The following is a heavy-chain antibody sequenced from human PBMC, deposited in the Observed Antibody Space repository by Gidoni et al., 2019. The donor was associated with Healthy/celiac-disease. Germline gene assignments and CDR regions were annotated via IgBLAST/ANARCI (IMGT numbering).Heavy chain of an antibody. V-gene: IGHV3-21*01. J-gene: IGHJ6*02. Sequence: EVQLVESGGGLVKPGGSLRLSCAASGFTFSSYSMNWVRQAPGKGLGWVSSISSSSSYISYADSVKGRFTISRDNAKNSLYLQMNSLRAEDTAVYYCARGFGVVTKAGHGMDVWGQGTTVTVSS. D-gene: IGHD3-3*01. CDR1: GFTFSSYS. CDR3: ARGFGVVTKAGHGMDV. CDR2: ISSSSSYI.